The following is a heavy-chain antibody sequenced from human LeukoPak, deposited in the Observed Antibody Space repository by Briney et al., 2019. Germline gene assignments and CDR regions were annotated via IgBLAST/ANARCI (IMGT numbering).Heavy chain of an antibody. CDR3: AAVVPAAIGMEWFDP. CDR1: GGSISSSSYY. CDR2: IYYSGST. J-gene: IGHJ5*02. D-gene: IGHD2-2*02. Sequence: SETLSLTCTVSGGSISSSSYYWGWIRQPPGKGLEWIGSIYYSGSTYYNPSLKSRVTISVDTSKNQFSLKLSSVTAADTAVYYCAAVVPAAIGMEWFDPWGQGTLVTVSS. V-gene: IGHV4-39*07.